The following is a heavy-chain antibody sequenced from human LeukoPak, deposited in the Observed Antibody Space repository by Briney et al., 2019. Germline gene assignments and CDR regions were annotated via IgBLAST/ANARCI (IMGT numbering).Heavy chain of an antibody. CDR2: TYYSGST. CDR1: GGSISSGDYY. J-gene: IGHJ4*02. V-gene: IGHV4-30-4*01. CDR3: AREVGIGPSSGYPDY. Sequence: PSETLSLTCTVSGGSISSGDYYWSWIRQPPGKGLEWIGYTYYSGSTYYNPSLKSRVTISVDTSKNQFSLKLSSVTAADTAVYYCAREVGIGPSSGYPDYWGQGTLVTVSS. D-gene: IGHD3-22*01.